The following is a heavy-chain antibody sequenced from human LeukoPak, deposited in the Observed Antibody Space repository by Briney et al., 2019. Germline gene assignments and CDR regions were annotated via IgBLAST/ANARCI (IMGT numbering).Heavy chain of an antibody. J-gene: IGHJ4*02. CDR3: ARVAYYYGSGSYEDYYFDY. D-gene: IGHD3-10*01. Sequence: XXRIXXSGSPNYTPSLKSRFPMSVDTSKDQFSLKLSSVTAADTAVYYCARVAYYYGSGSYEDYYFDYWGQGTLVTVSS. CDR2: IXXSGSP. V-gene: IGHV4-4*07.